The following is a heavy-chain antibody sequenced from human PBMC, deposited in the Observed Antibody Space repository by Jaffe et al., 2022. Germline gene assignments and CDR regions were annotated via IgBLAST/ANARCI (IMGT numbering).Heavy chain of an antibody. CDR3: ARIHSSGWYGAANTSRVFVGETNQRPKYYFDY. J-gene: IGHJ4*02. CDR2: IYYSGST. D-gene: IGHD6-19*01. Sequence: QVQLQESGPGLVKPSETLSLTCTVSGGSISSYYWSWIRQPPGKGLEWIGYIYYSGSTNYNPSLKSRVTISVDTSKNQFSLKLSSVTAADTAVYYCARIHSSGWYGAANTSRVFVGETNQRPKYYFDYWGQGTLVTVSS. CDR1: GGSISSYY. V-gene: IGHV4-59*01.